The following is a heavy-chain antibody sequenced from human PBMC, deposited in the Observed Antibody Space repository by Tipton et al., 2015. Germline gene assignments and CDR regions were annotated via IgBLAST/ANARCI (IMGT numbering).Heavy chain of an antibody. D-gene: IGHD4-23*01. CDR3: ARGWPDYGGNTRPFDS. J-gene: IGHJ4*02. V-gene: IGHV3-74*01. CDR1: GFIFSNYT. Sequence: SLRLSCAASGFIFSNYTMNWVRQAPGKGLEWVSRISSDGSSTNYADSVKGRFTISRDNSKNTLYLHMNSLRAEDTALYYCARGWPDYGGNTRPFDSWGQGTLVTVSS. CDR2: ISSDGSST.